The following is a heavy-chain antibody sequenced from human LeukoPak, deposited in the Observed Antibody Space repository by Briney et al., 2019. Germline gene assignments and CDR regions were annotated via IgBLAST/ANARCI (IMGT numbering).Heavy chain of an antibody. D-gene: IGHD6-6*01. CDR1: GDSISSGGYS. V-gene: IGHV4-30-2*01. J-gene: IGHJ4*02. Sequence: SETLSLTCTVSGDSISSGGYSWSWIRQPPGKGLEWIGYISHSGSTYYNPSLKSRVTISVDRSKNQFSLKLSSVTAADTAAYYCAGSAYSSLWGYYFDYWGQGTLVTVSS. CDR2: ISHSGST. CDR3: AGSAYSSLWGYYFDY.